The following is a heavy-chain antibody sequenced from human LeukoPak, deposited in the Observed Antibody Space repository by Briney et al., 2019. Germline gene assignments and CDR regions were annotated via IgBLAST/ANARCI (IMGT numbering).Heavy chain of an antibody. CDR3: AVSTGYCSGGSCPLNFNY. CDR1: GGTFSSYA. D-gene: IGHD2-15*01. J-gene: IGHJ4*02. Sequence: ASVKVSCKASGGTFSSYAISWVRQAPGQGLEWMGRIILIFGIANYAQKFQGRVTITADKSTSTAYMELSSLRSEDTAVYYCAVSTGYCSGGSCPLNFNYWGQGTLVTVSS. CDR2: IILIFGIA. V-gene: IGHV1-69*04.